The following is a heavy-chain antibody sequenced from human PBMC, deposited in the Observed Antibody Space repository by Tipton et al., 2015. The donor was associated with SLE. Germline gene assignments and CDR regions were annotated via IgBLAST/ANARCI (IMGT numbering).Heavy chain of an antibody. CDR2: INPSSGRT. CDR3: ARDIVVVTSSRGFDI. J-gene: IGHJ3*02. CDR1: GYTFTNYY. D-gene: IGHD2-21*02. Sequence: QLVQSGPEVKNPGASVKVSCKASGYTFTNYYIHWVRQAPGQGLEWMGMINPSSGRTTSALKFQGRLTMSRDTSASTVYMDLSSLRSEDTATYYCARDIVVVTSSRGFDIWGQGTVVTVSS. V-gene: IGHV1-46*01.